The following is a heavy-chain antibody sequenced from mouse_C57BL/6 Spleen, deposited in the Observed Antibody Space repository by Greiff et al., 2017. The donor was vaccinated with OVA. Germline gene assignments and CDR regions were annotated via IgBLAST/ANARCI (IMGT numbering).Heavy chain of an antibody. CDR3: ARPYGSSYAFDY. CDR2: INPNNGGT. J-gene: IGHJ2*01. V-gene: IGHV1-26*01. D-gene: IGHD1-1*01. Sequence: EVQLQQSGPELVKPGASVKISCKASGYTFTDYYMNWVKQSHGKSLEWIGDINPNNGGTSYNQKFKGKATLTVDKSSSTAYMELRSLTSEDSAVYYCARPYGSSYAFDYWGQGTTLTVSS. CDR1: GYTFTDYY.